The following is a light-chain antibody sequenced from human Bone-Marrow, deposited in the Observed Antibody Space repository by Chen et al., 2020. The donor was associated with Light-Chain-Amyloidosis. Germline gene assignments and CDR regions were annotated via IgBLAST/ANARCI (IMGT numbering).Light chain of an antibody. CDR3: QSADSSGTYEVI. CDR2: RDT. CDR1: DLPKYY. V-gene: IGLV3-25*03. Sequence: SYELTQPHLVSVSPGQTARSTGSGYDLPKYYAYWYQQKPGQAPVLVIHRDTERPSGISERFSGSSSGTTATLTISGVQAEDEADYHCQSADSSGTYEVIFGGGTKLTVL. J-gene: IGLJ2*01.